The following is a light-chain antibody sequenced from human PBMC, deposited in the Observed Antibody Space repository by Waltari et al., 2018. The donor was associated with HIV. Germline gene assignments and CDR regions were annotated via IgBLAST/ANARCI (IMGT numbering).Light chain of an antibody. CDR2: EVT. CDR3: SSYGDSLKVL. CDR1: SSDIGAYDS. Sequence: QSALTQPPYASGSLGQSVTISCTGSSSDIGAYDSVSWFQQHPHSPPKLLLYEVTRRPATVSDRFSGSRSGNTAFLTVAGLQPDDEATYFCSSYGDSLKVLFGGGTNVTVL. J-gene: IGLJ2*01. V-gene: IGLV2-8*01.